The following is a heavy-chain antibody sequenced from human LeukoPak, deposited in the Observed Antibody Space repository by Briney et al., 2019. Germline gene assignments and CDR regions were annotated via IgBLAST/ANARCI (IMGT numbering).Heavy chain of an antibody. Sequence: SETLSLTCAVYGGSFSGYYWSWIRQPPGKGLEWIGEINHSGSTNYNPSLKSRVTISVDTSKNQFSLKLSSVTAADTAMYYCARDGGAVAGTFDFDYWGQGTLVTVSS. V-gene: IGHV4-34*01. D-gene: IGHD6-19*01. CDR3: ARDGGAVAGTFDFDY. J-gene: IGHJ4*02. CDR1: GGSFSGYY. CDR2: INHSGST.